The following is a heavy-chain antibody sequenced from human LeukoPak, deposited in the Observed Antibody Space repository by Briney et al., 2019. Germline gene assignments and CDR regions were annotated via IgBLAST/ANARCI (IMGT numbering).Heavy chain of an antibody. CDR3: ARPDYDSSGTDY. Sequence: SETLSLTCTVAGGSISSYYWGWIRQPPGQGLEWIGSIYYSGSTYYNPSLKSRVTISVDTSKNQFSLKLSSVTAADTAVYYCARPDYDSSGTDYWGQGTLVTVSS. D-gene: IGHD3-22*01. J-gene: IGHJ4*02. V-gene: IGHV4-39*01. CDR2: IYYSGST. CDR1: GGSISSYY.